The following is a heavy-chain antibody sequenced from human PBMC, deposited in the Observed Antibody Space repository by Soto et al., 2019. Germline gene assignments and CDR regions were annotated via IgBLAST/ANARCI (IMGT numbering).Heavy chain of an antibody. CDR3: AADRKIVGTIGAFDF. D-gene: IGHD1-26*01. CDR1: ENTLTGLT. V-gene: IGHV1-24*01. CDR2: SAPEEGEP. Sequence: ASVKVSCKVPENTLTGLTIDWLRQAPGKGLEWMGRSAPEEGEPIYPQKFQGRVSMTEDPSTDTAYMELTSLRSEDTAVYSCAADRKIVGTIGAFDFWGQGTLVTVSS. J-gene: IGHJ4*02.